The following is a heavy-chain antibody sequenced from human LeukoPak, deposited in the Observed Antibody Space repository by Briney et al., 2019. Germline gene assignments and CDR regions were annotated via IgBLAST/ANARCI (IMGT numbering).Heavy chain of an antibody. V-gene: IGHV3-33*01. CDR1: GFTFSSYG. J-gene: IGHJ4*02. CDR2: IWYDGSNK. CDR3: ARDLGGDYGGFDY. D-gene: IGHD4-17*01. Sequence: GGSLSLSCAASGFTFSSYGMHWVRQAPGKGLEWVAVIWYDGSNKYYADSVKGRFTISRDNSKNTLYLQMNSLRAEDTAVYYCARDLGGDYGGFDYWGQGTLVTVSS.